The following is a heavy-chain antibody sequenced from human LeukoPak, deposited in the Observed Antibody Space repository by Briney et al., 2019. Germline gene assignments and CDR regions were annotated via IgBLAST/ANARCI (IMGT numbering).Heavy chain of an antibody. CDR2: ISSSSSTI. D-gene: IGHD2-2*02. CDR3: ARAGHCSSTSCYTYYFDY. V-gene: IGHV3-48*04. CDR1: GFTFSSYS. Sequence: GGSLRLSCAASGFTFSSYSMNWVRQAPGKGLEWVSYISSSSSTIYYADSVKGRFTISRDNAKNSLYLQMNSLRAEDTAVYYCARAGHCSSTSCYTYYFDYWGQGTLATVSS. J-gene: IGHJ4*02.